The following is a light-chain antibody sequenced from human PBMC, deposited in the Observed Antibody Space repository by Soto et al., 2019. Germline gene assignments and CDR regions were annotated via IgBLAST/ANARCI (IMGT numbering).Light chain of an antibody. J-gene: IGKJ1*01. CDR1: QSLLHSNGYTS. CDR3: MQALQTPWT. CDR2: LVS. V-gene: IGKV2-28*01. Sequence: DILMTQSPLSLPVTPGEPAYISCRSSQSLLHSNGYTSLDWYLQKPGQSPQLLIYLVSNRASGVPDRFRGSGSGTDFTLKISRVEAEDVGVYYCMQALQTPWTFGQGTKVEIK.